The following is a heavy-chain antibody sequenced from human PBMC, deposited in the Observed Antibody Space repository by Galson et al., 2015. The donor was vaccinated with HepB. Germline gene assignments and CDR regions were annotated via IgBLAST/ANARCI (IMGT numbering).Heavy chain of an antibody. CDR2: MNPKSGNT. D-gene: IGHD6-19*01. Sequence: SVKVSCKASGYTFSSYDINWVRQATGQGLEWMGWMNPKSGNTGYAQKFQGRVTMTRNTSRSTAYMELSSLRSADTAVYYCARGLISSSGFYYNYYGMHVWGQGTTVTVSS. J-gene: IGHJ6*02. CDR3: ARGLISSSGFYYNYYGMHV. CDR1: GYTFSSYD. V-gene: IGHV1-8*01.